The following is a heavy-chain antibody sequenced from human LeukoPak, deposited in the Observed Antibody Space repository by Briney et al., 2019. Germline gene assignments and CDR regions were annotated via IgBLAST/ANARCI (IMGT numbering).Heavy chain of an antibody. CDR2: INHSGST. J-gene: IGHJ5*02. CDR3: ARGGRSSSWYVYNWFNP. D-gene: IGHD6-13*01. CDR1: GGSFSGYY. V-gene: IGHV4-34*01. Sequence: SETLSLTCAVYGGSFSGYYWSWIRQPPGKGLEWIGEINHSGSTNYNPSLKSRVTITVDTSKNQFSLKLSSVTAADTAVYYCARGGRSSSWYVYNWFNPWGQGTLVTVSS.